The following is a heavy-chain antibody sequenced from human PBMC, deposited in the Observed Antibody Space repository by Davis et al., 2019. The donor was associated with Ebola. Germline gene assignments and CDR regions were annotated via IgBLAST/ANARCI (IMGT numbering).Heavy chain of an antibody. CDR1: GFTFSRYW. J-gene: IGHJ4*02. CDR2: IKEDGSEK. Sequence: GGSLRLSCAVSGFTFSRYWMSWVRQAPGKGLEWVANIKEDGSEKYYVDSMKGRFTISRDNAKNSLYLQMNSLRAEDTAVYYCAKEAYSSGWDDYWGQGTLVTVSS. CDR3: AKEAYSSGWDDY. D-gene: IGHD6-19*01. V-gene: IGHV3-7*01.